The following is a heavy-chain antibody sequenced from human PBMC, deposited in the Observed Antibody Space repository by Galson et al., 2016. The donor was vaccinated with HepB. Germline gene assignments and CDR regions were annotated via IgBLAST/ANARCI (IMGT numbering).Heavy chain of an antibody. Sequence: SLRLSCAASGFTFSSYAMGWVRQAPGEGLEWVSGIGVSGGTTYYADSVRGRLTISRDNSRNTLSLQMDNLRAEDTAVYYCARDHRGELPEQFDYWGQGTLVTVSS. J-gene: IGHJ4*02. V-gene: IGHV3-23*01. D-gene: IGHD1-26*01. CDR1: GFTFSSYA. CDR2: IGVSGGTT. CDR3: ARDHRGELPEQFDY.